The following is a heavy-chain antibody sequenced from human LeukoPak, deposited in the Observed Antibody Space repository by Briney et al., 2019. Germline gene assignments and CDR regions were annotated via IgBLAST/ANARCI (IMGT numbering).Heavy chain of an antibody. CDR2: ISWNGRST. CDR1: GFPFDDFA. V-gene: IGHV3-20*04. J-gene: IGHJ6*03. Sequence: GGSLRLSCEASGFPFDDFAMSWVRQAPGKGLEWVSGISWNGRSTGYADSVKGRFTTSRDNAKNSLYLQMNSLRAEDTALYYCAKDAGSKDYYYYMDVWGKGTTVTISS. CDR3: AKDAGSKDYYYYMDV.